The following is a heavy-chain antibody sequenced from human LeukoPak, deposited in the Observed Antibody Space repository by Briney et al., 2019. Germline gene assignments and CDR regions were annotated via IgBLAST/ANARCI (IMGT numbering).Heavy chain of an antibody. V-gene: IGHV4-61*02. Sequence: SQTLSLTCTVSGGSISSGSYYWSWIRQPAGKGLEWIGRIYTSGSTNYNPSLKSRVTISVDTSKNQFSLKLSSVTAADTAVYYCARAGLWVVVADIDYWGQGTLVTVSS. CDR2: IYTSGST. J-gene: IGHJ4*02. CDR3: ARAGLWVVVADIDY. D-gene: IGHD2-15*01. CDR1: GGSISSGSYY.